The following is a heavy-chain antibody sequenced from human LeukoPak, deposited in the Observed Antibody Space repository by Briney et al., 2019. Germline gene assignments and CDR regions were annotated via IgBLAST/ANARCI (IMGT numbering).Heavy chain of an antibody. J-gene: IGHJ4*02. V-gene: IGHV4-59*08. Sequence: SETLSLTCRVSGASVSNYYWSWIRQSPGRGLEWIGFFHYSGSTNYNPSLNSRVTTSIDTSMNQLSLTLVSVTAADTAVYFCARHHDGGPKLRLDFWGLGVLVTVSS. CDR3: ARHHDGGPKLRLDF. D-gene: IGHD2-15*01. CDR1: GASVSNYY. CDR2: FHYSGST.